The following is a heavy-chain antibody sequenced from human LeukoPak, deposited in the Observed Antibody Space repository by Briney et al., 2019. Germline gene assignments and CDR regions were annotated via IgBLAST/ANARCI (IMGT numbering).Heavy chain of an antibody. J-gene: IGHJ4*02. CDR3: ARDLLGYSFGYGRYNFDY. D-gene: IGHD5-18*01. CDR1: GYTFTGYY. Sequence: ASVKVSCKASGYTFTGYYMHWVRQAPGQGLEWMGWINPNSGGTNYAQKFQGWVTMTRDTSISTAYMELSRLRSDDTAVYYCARDLLGYSFGYGRYNFDYWGQGTQVTVSS. CDR2: INPNSGGT. V-gene: IGHV1-2*04.